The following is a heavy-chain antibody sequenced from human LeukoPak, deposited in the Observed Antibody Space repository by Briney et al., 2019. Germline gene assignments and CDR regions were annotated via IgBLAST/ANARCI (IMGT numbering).Heavy chain of an antibody. CDR1: GFTFSSYA. Sequence: GASLRLSCAASGFTFSSYAMSWVRQAPGKGLEWVSAISGSGGSTYYADSGKGRFTISRDNSKNTLYLQMNSLRAEDTAVYYCARESSSSWWDYWGQGTLVTVSS. J-gene: IGHJ4*02. V-gene: IGHV3-23*01. D-gene: IGHD6-13*01. CDR2: ISGSGGST. CDR3: ARESSSSWWDY.